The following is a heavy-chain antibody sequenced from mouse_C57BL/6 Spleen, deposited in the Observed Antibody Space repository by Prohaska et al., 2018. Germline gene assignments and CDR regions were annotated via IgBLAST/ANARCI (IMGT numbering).Heavy chain of an antibody. J-gene: IGHJ4*01. Sequence: EVKLLQSGGGLVQPGGSLKLSCAASGIDFSRYWMSWVRRAPGKGLEWIGEINPDSRTINYAPSLKDKFIISRDNAKNTLYLQMSKVRPDDTALYYRARLLEDYWGQGISVTVYS. CDR3: ARLLEDY. CDR2: INPDSRTI. V-gene: IGHV4-1*01. CDR1: GIDFSRYW.